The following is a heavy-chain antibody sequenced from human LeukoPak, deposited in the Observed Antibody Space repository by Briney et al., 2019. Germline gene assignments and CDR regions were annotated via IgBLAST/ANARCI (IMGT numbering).Heavy chain of an antibody. CDR3: ARLAGYYDSSGYI. J-gene: IGHJ4*02. D-gene: IGHD3-22*01. CDR1: GDSFTSVTDY. V-gene: IGHV4-39*07. CDR2: GDYSGGT. Sequence: SETLSLTCTVSGDSFTSVTDYWAWIRQPPGKGLEWIASGDYSGGTYYNPSLESRVAISADMSKNQISLKLTSVTGADTAVYYCARLAGYYDSSGYIWGQGTLVTVSS.